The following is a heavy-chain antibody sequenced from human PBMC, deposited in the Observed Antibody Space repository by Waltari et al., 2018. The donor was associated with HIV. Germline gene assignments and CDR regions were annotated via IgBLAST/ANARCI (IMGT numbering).Heavy chain of an antibody. V-gene: IGHV4-4*07. CDR3: ARENILLLFGESYYNYYGMDV. D-gene: IGHD3-10*01. J-gene: IGHJ6*02. Sequence: QVQLQESGPGLVKPSETLSLTCTVSGGSISGYYWSWIRQPAGKGLEWIGQIYISGSTNYNPSLKSRVTMSLDASKSLFSLKMRSVTAADTAVYYCARENILLLFGESYYNYYGMDVWGQGTTVTVSS. CDR2: IYISGST. CDR1: GGSISGYY.